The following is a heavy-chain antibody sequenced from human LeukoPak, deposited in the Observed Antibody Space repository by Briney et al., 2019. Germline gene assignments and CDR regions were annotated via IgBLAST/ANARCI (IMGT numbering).Heavy chain of an antibody. Sequence: GGSLRLSCAASGFTVSSNYMSWVRQAPGKGLEWVSVIYSGGSTYYADSVKGRFTISRDNSKNTLYLQMNSLRAEDTAVYYCARNQGKVVVVPAATPKYYYYYYYMDVWGKGTTVTVSS. CDR2: IYSGGST. CDR1: GFTVSSNY. V-gene: IGHV3-53*01. CDR3: ARNQGKVVVVPAATPKYYYYYYYMDV. J-gene: IGHJ6*03. D-gene: IGHD2-2*01.